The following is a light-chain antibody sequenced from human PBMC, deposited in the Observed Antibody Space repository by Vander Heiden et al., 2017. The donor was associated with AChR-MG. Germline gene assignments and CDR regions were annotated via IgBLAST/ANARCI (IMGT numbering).Light chain of an antibody. CDR1: KVGDKD. J-gene: IGLJ2*01. CDR2: QDS. Sequence: SYELTQSPPVSVSPRQTASITCAGDKVGDKDACWYQQEPGQSHVLVIYQDSKRPSGIPERFSGSNSGNTATLTISGTQAMDEADYYCQAWDSSTAVVFGGGTKLTVL. V-gene: IGLV3-1*01. CDR3: QAWDSSTAVV.